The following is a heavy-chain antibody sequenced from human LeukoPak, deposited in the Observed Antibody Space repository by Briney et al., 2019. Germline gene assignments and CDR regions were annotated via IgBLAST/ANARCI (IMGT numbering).Heavy chain of an antibody. CDR2: IYYSGST. V-gene: IGHV4-30-4*01. Sequence: SETLSLTCDVSGGSISSGDKYWSWIRQPPGKGLEWIGYIYYSGSTYYNPSLRSRLTISVDTSENQFSLHLTSVTAADTAVYFCARVTRWAGLDFWGQGTLVTVSS. CDR1: GGSISSGDKY. J-gene: IGHJ4*02. CDR3: ARVTRWAGLDF. D-gene: IGHD2-21*02.